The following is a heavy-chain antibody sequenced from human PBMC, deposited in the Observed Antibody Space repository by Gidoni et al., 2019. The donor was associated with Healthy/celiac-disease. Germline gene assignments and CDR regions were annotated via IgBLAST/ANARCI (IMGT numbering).Heavy chain of an antibody. CDR3: AKDQGASSGWTRYYYGMDV. J-gene: IGHJ6*02. V-gene: IGHV3-30*18. Sequence: QVQLVESGGGVVQPGRSLRPSCAASGFTFSSYGMPWVRQAPGKGLEWVAVISYDGSNKYYADSVKGRFTISRDNSKNTLYLQMNSLRAEDTAVYYCAKDQGASSGWTRYYYGMDVWGQGTTVTVSS. CDR2: ISYDGSNK. CDR1: GFTFSSYG. D-gene: IGHD6-19*01.